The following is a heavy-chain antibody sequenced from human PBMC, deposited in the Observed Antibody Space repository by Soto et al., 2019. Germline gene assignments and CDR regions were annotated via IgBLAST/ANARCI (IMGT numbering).Heavy chain of an antibody. CDR2: IYYSGST. D-gene: IGHD1-1*01. Sequence: QVQLQESGPGLVTPSETLSLTCTVSGGSISTYYWTWIRQSPEQGLEWLGNIYYSGSTNYSPSLNSRLTISLDTSKNQFSLKLRSVTAADMAVYYCARESRCVNGACGNVFDIWGRGTKVTVST. CDR3: ARESRCVNGACGNVFDI. V-gene: IGHV4-59*12. CDR1: GGSISTYY. J-gene: IGHJ3*02.